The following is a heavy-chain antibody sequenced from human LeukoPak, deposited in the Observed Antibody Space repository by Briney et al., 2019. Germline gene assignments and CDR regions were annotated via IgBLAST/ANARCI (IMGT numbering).Heavy chain of an antibody. CDR2: INHSGST. V-gene: IGHV4-34*01. J-gene: IGHJ5*02. D-gene: IGHD3-9*01. CDR1: GFTFSNAW. Sequence: GSLRLSCAASGFTFSNAWMSWIRQPPGKGLEWIGEINHSGSTNYNPSLKSRVTISVDTSKNQFSLKLTSVTAADTAVFYCARESGYYDVLTGYYNQNWFDPWGQGTLVTVSS. CDR3: ARESGYYDVLTGYYNQNWFDP.